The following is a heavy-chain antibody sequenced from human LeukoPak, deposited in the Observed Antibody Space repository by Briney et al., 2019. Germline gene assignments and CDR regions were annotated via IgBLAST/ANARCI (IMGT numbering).Heavy chain of an antibody. CDR3: ARDEDKRLPINYFDP. J-gene: IGHJ5*02. Sequence: GRSLRLSCAASGFTFSSYAMHWVRQAPGKGLEWVAVISYDGSNKYYADSVKGRFTISRDNSKNTLYLQMNSLRAEDTAVYYCARDEDKRLPINYFDPWGQGTLVTVSS. D-gene: IGHD2-15*01. CDR2: ISYDGSNK. CDR1: GFTFSSYA. V-gene: IGHV3-30-3*01.